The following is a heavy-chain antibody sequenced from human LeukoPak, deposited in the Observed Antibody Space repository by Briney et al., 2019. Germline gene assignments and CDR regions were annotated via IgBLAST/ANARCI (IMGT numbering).Heavy chain of an antibody. D-gene: IGHD2-21*02. CDR1: GFTFSSHS. Sequence: PGGSLRLSCAASGFTFSSHSMNWVRQAPGKGLEWVSSISRSSSYIFYTDSVKGRFTISRDNAKNSLYLQMNSLRADDTAVYYCARDKGDSDPELGYWGQGTLVTVSS. J-gene: IGHJ4*02. CDR2: ISRSSSYI. CDR3: ARDKGDSDPELGY. V-gene: IGHV3-21*01.